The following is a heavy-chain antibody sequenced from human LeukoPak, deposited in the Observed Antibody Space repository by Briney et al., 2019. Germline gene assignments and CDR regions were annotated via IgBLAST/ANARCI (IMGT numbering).Heavy chain of an antibody. CDR1: GYTFTGYY. CDR2: INPNSGGT. D-gene: IGHD2-15*01. Sequence: ASVKVSCKASGYTFTGYYMHWVRQAPGQGLEWMGWINPNSGGTNYAQKFQGWVTMTRDTSISTAYMELSRLTSEDTAVYYCATSCSGGSCYYGMDVWGQGTTVTVSS. V-gene: IGHV1-2*04. CDR3: ATSCSGGSCYYGMDV. J-gene: IGHJ6*02.